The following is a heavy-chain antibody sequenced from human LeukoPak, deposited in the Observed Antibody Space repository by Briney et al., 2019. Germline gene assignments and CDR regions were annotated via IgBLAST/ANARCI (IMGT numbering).Heavy chain of an antibody. Sequence: PGGSLRLSCAASGFTFSSYWMSWVRQAPGKGLEWVAKINQDGSDKYYVDSVKGRFTISRDNAKNSLYLQMNSLKSEDTAVYYCTTELDIRPNHYWGQGTLVTVSS. D-gene: IGHD3-22*01. J-gene: IGHJ4*02. CDR1: GFTFSSYW. CDR2: INQDGSDK. CDR3: TTELDIRPNHY. V-gene: IGHV3-7*03.